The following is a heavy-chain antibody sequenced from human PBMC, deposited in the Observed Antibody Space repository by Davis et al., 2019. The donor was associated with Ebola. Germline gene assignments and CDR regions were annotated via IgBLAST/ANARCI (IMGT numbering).Heavy chain of an antibody. Sequence: ASVKVSCKASGYTFTSYDINWVRQAPGQGLEWMGWISAYNGNTNYAQKLQGRVTMTTDTSTSTAYMELRSLRSDDTAVYYCARETGYCSSTSCSSPFDYWGQGTLVTVSS. CDR1: GYTFTSYD. J-gene: IGHJ4*02. CDR3: ARETGYCSSTSCSSPFDY. CDR2: ISAYNGNT. V-gene: IGHV1-18*01. D-gene: IGHD2-2*01.